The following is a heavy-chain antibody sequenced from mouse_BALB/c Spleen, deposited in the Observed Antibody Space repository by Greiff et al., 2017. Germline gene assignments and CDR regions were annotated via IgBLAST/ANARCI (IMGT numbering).Heavy chain of an antibody. J-gene: IGHJ4*01. CDR1: GYSITSGYY. CDR2: ISYDGSN. Sequence: DVKLQESGPGLVKPSQSLSLTCSVTGYSITSGYYWNWIRQFPGNKLEWMGYISYDGSNNYNPSLKNRISITRDTSKNQFFLKLNSVTTEDTATYYCARGDYRYDGNYYAMDYWGQGTSVTVSS. D-gene: IGHD2-14*01. V-gene: IGHV3-6*02. CDR3: ARGDYRYDGNYYAMDY.